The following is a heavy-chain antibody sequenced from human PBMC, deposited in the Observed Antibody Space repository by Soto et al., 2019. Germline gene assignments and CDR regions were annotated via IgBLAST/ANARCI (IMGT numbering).Heavy chain of an antibody. CDR2: IYYTGDS. Sequence: QVQLQESGPELVKPSQTLSLTCSVSGGSITTNGHYWPWIRQHPGQGLEWIAYIYYTGDSYLNPSLKSRLRVSVDTSKHQFSLELRSVTAADTAVDYCAREQWGFDSWVPGTLVTVSS. J-gene: IGHJ4*02. V-gene: IGHV4-31*03. CDR1: GGSITTNGHY. CDR3: AREQWGFDS. D-gene: IGHD6-19*01.